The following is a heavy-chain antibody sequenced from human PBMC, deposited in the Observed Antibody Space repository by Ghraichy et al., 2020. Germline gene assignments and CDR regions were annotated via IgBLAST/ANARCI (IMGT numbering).Heavy chain of an antibody. J-gene: IGHJ4*02. D-gene: IGHD1-26*01. CDR2: ISGSGGST. V-gene: IGHV3-23*01. Sequence: GESLNISCAASGFTFSSYAMSWVRQAPGKGLEWVSAISGSGGSTYYADSVKGRFTISRDNSKNTLYLQMNSLRAEDTAVYYCAKGVGASARYFDYWGQGTLVTISS. CDR1: GFTFSSYA. CDR3: AKGVGASARYFDY.